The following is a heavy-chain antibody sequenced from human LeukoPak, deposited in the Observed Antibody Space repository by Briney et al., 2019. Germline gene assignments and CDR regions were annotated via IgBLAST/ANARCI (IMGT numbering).Heavy chain of an antibody. J-gene: IGHJ4*02. CDR1: GYTLTSYG. D-gene: IGHD2-8*01. CDR3: ARVYCTNGVCYTNFDY. Sequence: ASVKVSCKASGYTLTSYGISWVRQAPGQGLEWMGWISAYNGNTNYAQKLQGRVTMTTDTSTSTAYMELRSLRSDDTAVYYCARVYCTNGVCYTNFDYWGQGTLVTVSS. CDR2: ISAYNGNT. V-gene: IGHV1-18*01.